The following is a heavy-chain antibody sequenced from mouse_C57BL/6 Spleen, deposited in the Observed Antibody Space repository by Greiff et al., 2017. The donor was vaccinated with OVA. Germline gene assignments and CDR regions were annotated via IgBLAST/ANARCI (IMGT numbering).Heavy chain of an antibody. CDR1: GYSFTGYY. D-gene: IGHD1-1*01. Sequence: VQLQQSGPELVKPGASVKISCKASGYSFTGYYMNWVTQSPEKSLEWIGEINPSTGGTTYNQKFKGKATLTVDKSSSTAYMQLKSLTSEDSAVYYCARAVVPYAMDYWGQGTSVTVSS. CDR3: ARAVVPYAMDY. V-gene: IGHV1-42*01. J-gene: IGHJ4*01. CDR2: INPSTGGT.